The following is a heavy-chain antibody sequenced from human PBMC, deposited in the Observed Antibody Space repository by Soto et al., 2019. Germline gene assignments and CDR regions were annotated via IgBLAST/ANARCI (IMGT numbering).Heavy chain of an antibody. CDR3: ARDGGGGDDSSGYVGIGSFYYYYYGMDV. CDR2: INVYNGNT. J-gene: IGHJ6*01. Sequence: ASGKVGWKASGYTVARERISRVRQGPGKGFEWMGWINVYNGNTKYAQNLQGRVTMTTDTSTSTAYMELRSLRSDDTAVYYCARDGGGGDDSSGYVGIGSFYYYYYGMDVWG. V-gene: IGHV1-18*01. D-gene: IGHD3-22*01. CDR1: GYTVARER.